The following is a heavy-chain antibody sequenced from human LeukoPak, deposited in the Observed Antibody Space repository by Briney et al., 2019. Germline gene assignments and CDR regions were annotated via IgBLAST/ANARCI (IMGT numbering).Heavy chain of an antibody. V-gene: IGHV1-69*13. CDR2: IIPIFVTA. CDR3: ARADYYGSGSYYKGWYYYYYMDV. D-gene: IGHD3-10*01. Sequence: VASVKVSCKASGYTFSSYYMHWVRQAPGQGLEWMGGIIPIFVTANYAQKFQGRVTITADESTITAYMELSSLRSEDTAVYYCARADYYGSGSYYKGWYYYYYMDVWGKGTTVTISS. CDR1: GYTFSSYY. J-gene: IGHJ6*03.